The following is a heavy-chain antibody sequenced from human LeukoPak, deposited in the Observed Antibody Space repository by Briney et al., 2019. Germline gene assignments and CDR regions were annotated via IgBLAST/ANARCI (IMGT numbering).Heavy chain of an antibody. V-gene: IGHV4-59*08. CDR1: GGSISNYY. CDR3: ARHVGTDFHY. Sequence: PETLSLTCTVSGGSISNYYWSWIRQPPGKGLEWIGYIYYSGSTNYNPSLKSRVTISVDTSKNQFSLKLSSVTAADTAVYYCARHVGTDFHYWGQGTLVTVSS. D-gene: IGHD1-26*01. CDR2: IYYSGST. J-gene: IGHJ4*02.